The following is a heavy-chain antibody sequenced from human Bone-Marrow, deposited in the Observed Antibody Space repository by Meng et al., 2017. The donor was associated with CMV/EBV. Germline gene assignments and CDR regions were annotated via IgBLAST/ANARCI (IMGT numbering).Heavy chain of an antibody. CDR3: ARGWAWYQLPGGDAFDI. CDR2: IYSGGST. V-gene: IGHV3-66*02. CDR1: GFTVSSNY. D-gene: IGHD2-2*01. J-gene: IGHJ3*02. Sequence: GESLKISCAASGFTVSSNYMSWVRQAPGKGLEWVSVIYSGGSTYYADSVKGRFTISRDNSKNTLYLQMNSLRAEDTAVYYCARGWAWYQLPGGDAFDIWGQGTMVTVSS.